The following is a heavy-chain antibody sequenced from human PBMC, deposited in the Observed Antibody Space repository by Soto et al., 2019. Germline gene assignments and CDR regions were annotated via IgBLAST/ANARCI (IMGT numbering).Heavy chain of an antibody. CDR1: GGSISSYQ. CDR3: ARVPSSNYHYFDY. J-gene: IGHJ4*02. CDR2: IYSAGSA. D-gene: IGHD6-13*01. V-gene: IGHV3-66*01. Sequence: ETLSLTCIVSGGSISSYQWSWVRQAPGKGLEWVSVIYSAGSADFADSVKGRFTISRDNSKNTLYLQMSSLRAEDMAVYYCARVPSSNYHYFDYWGQGTLVTVSS.